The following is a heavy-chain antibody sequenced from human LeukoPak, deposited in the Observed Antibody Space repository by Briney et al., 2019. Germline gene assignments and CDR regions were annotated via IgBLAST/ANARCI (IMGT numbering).Heavy chain of an antibody. CDR3: ASELNDYENDY. D-gene: IGHD4-17*01. J-gene: IGHJ4*02. V-gene: IGHV3-48*03. Sequence: GGSLRLSCAASGFTFSSYEMNWVRHAPGKWLGWVSYVSTGGSTIYYADSVKGRFTISRDNAKNSLYLQMNSLRAEDTAVYYCASELNDYENDYWGQGTLVTVSS. CDR1: GFTFSSYE. CDR2: VSTGGSTI.